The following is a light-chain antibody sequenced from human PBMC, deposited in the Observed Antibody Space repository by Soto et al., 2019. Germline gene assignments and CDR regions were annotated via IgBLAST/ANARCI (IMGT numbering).Light chain of an antibody. CDR1: QSLVHSDGNTY. J-gene: IGKJ2*01. CDR3: MQFTHWPPYT. CDR2: KIS. V-gene: IGKV2-30*02. Sequence: DVVMTQSPLSLPVTLGQPASISCRSSQSLVHSDGNTYLNWFQQRPGQSPRRLIYKISNRDSGVPDRFSGSGSGTDFTLKISRVDAEDVAIYYCMQFTHWPPYTLGQGTKLEIK.